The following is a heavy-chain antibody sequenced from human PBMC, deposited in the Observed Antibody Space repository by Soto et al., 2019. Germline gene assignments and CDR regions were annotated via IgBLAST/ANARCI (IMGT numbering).Heavy chain of an antibody. V-gene: IGHV1-69*12. Sequence: QVQLVQSGAEVKKPGSSVKVSCKASGGTFSSYAISWVRQAPGQGLEWMGGIIPIFGTANYAQKFQGRVTITADESTSTAYMELSSRRAEDTAVYYCARIVYYDSTNYYYYYGMDVWGQGTTVTVSS. J-gene: IGHJ6*02. CDR2: IIPIFGTA. CDR1: GGTFSSYA. CDR3: ARIVYYDSTNYYYYYGMDV. D-gene: IGHD3-22*01.